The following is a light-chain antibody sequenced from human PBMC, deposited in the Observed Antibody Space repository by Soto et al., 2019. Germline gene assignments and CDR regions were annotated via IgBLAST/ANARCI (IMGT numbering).Light chain of an antibody. CDR3: FSFTTTSAHV. CDR2: AVI. CDR1: SSEVGAYDY. Sequence: QSPLTQPASLSGSPGQSITISCTGTSSEVGAYDYVSCFQQHPGKAPKLMISAVINRPSGNTNHFPSSNSGTTAYLPIYGLQVEDEAEYFCFSFTTTSAHVFGTGTKVTVL. J-gene: IGLJ1*01. V-gene: IGLV2-14*01.